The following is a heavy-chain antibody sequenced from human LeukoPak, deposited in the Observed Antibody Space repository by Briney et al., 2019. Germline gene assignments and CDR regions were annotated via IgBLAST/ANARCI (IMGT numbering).Heavy chain of an antibody. J-gene: IGHJ6*03. D-gene: IGHD2-2*01. Sequence: GASVKVSCKASGYTFTGYYMHWVRQAPGQGLEWMGWINPNSGGTNYAQKFQGRVTMTRDTSISTAYMELSRLRSDDTAVYYCARDAASCCPNPYYYYYMDVWGKGATVTVSS. CDR1: GYTFTGYY. CDR3: ARDAASCCPNPYYYYYMDV. V-gene: IGHV1-2*02. CDR2: INPNSGGT.